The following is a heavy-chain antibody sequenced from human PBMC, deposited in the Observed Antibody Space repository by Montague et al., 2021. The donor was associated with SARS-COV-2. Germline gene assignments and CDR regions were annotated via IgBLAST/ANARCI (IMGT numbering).Heavy chain of an antibody. Sequence: SETLSLTCAVSGSSISSSNWWSWVRQPPGKGLEWIGEIYHSGNTNYNPSLQSRFTISVDKSKNQFSLRLSSVTAADTAVYYCARSSILEAHRFWGQGTLVTVSS. J-gene: IGHJ4*02. CDR2: IYHSGNT. D-gene: IGHD1-1*01. V-gene: IGHV4-4*02. CDR1: GSSISSSNW. CDR3: ARSSILEAHRF.